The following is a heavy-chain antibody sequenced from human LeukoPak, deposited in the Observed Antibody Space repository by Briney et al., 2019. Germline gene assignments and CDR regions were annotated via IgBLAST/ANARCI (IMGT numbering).Heavy chain of an antibody. CDR1: GFTFSSYA. V-gene: IGHV3-21*01. CDR3: ARDRGYGSGINWFDP. J-gene: IGHJ5*02. Sequence: GGSLRLSCAASGFTFSSYAMNWVRQAPGKGLEWVSSLSGSSTYKYYADSVKGRFTISRDNAKNSLFLQMNSLRPEDTAVYYCARDRGYGSGINWFDPWGQGTLVTVSS. CDR2: LSGSSTYK. D-gene: IGHD3-10*01.